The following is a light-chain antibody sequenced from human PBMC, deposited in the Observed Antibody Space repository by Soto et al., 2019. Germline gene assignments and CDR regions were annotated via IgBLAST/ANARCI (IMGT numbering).Light chain of an antibody. CDR2: WAS. CDR3: QQYYSPPNN. V-gene: IGKV4-1*01. CDR1: QSVLYSSNNKNY. J-gene: IGKJ2*01. Sequence: DIVMTQSPDSLAVSLGERATINCKSSQSVLYSSNNKNYLAWFQQKPGQPPKLLIYWASTRESGVPDRFSGSGSGTDFTLTISSLQAEDVAVYYCQQYYSPPNNFGQGTQLEI.